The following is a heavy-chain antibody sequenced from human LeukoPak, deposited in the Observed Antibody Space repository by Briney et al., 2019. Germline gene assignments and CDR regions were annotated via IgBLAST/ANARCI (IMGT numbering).Heavy chain of an antibody. CDR1: GGSIRSSYYY. Sequence: SETLSLTCTVSGGSIRSSYYYWGWIRQPPGKGLEWIGSIYDSGSTYYNPSLKSRVTISVDTSKNQFSLKLSSVTAADTAVYYCARGLDSSGYSDYWGQGTLVTVSS. D-gene: IGHD3-22*01. V-gene: IGHV4-39*07. CDR2: IYDSGST. CDR3: ARGLDSSGYSDY. J-gene: IGHJ4*02.